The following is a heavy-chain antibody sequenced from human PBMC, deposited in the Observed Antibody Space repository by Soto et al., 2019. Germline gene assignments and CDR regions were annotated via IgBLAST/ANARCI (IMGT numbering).Heavy chain of an antibody. D-gene: IGHD6-19*01. J-gene: IGHJ4*02. CDR3: TTEYSSGCSDS. Sequence: EVQLVESGGGLVKPGGSLRLSCAASGFTFSNARMSWVRQAPGKGLEWVGRIKSKTDGGTTDYAAPVKGRFTISRDDSKNTLYLQMNSLKTEDTAVYYYTTEYSSGCSDSWGQGTLVTVSS. CDR2: IKSKTDGGTT. V-gene: IGHV3-15*01. CDR1: GFTFSNAR.